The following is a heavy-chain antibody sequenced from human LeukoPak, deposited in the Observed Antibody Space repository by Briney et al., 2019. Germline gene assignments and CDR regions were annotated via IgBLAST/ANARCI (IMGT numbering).Heavy chain of an antibody. Sequence: GGTLRLSCAASGFTFSSYGMSWVRQAPGKGLEWVSAISGSGGSTYYADSVKGRFTISRDNSKNTLYLQMNSLRAEDTAVYYCVCTQNLDSSGYYYVVPYYYYYMDVWGKGTTVTISS. CDR2: ISGSGGST. CDR1: GFTFSSYG. V-gene: IGHV3-23*01. D-gene: IGHD3-22*01. J-gene: IGHJ6*03. CDR3: VCTQNLDSSGYYYVVPYYYYYMDV.